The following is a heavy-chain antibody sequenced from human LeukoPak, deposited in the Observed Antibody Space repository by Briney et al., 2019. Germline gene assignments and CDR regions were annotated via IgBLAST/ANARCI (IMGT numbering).Heavy chain of an antibody. CDR3: ASPRGGGYMDV. V-gene: IGHV4-38-2*02. CDR2: IYHSGST. Sequence: SETLSLTCTVSGYSISSGYYWGWIRQPPGKGLEWIGSIYHSGSTYYNPSLKSRVTISVDTSKNQFSLKLSSVTAADTAVYYCASPRGGGYMDVWGKGTTVTVSS. J-gene: IGHJ6*03. CDR1: GYSISSGYY.